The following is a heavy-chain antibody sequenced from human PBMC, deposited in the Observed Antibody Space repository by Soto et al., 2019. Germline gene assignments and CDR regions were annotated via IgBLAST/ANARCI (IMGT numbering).Heavy chain of an antibody. CDR3: VADSSYGSHWVSHFDQ. J-gene: IGHJ4*02. D-gene: IGHD3-16*01. CDR1: GFIFSSYA. V-gene: IGHV3-23*01. Sequence: PGGSLRLSCAASGFIFSSYAMSWVRQAPGKGLEWVSGISGGGHSTYYADSVKGRFTISRDNSKSTLYLQMSSLRAEDTAVYYCVADSSYGSHWVSHFDQWGRGTLVTVSS. CDR2: ISGGGHST.